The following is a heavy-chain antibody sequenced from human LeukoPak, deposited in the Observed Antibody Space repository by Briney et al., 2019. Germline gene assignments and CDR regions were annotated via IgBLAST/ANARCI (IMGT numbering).Heavy chain of an antibody. D-gene: IGHD6-25*01. CDR2: SSTSGSTK. CDR1: GFTLSDNF. J-gene: IGHJ5*02. Sequence: PGGSLRLSCAASGFTLSDNFMSWIRQAPGQGLEWVAYSSTSGSTKFYGDSVKGRFTIVRYNAKKSVFLERKSLRADDAAVYYCVREGLTGYFDAWGQGSLVTVSS. V-gene: IGHV3-11*01. CDR3: VREGLTGYFDA.